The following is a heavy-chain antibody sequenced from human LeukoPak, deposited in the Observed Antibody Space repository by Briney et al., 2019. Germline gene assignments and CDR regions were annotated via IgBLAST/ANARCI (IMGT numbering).Heavy chain of an antibody. J-gene: IGHJ3*02. V-gene: IGHV4-34*01. CDR2: INHSGST. Sequence: PSETLSLTCAVYGGSFSGYYWSWIRQPPGKGLEWIGEINHSGSTNYNPSLKSRVTISVDTSKNQFSLKLSSVTAADTAVYYCARWEVRLNAFEMWGQGTMVTVSS. CDR3: ARWEVRLNAFEM. CDR1: GGSFSGYY. D-gene: IGHD3-10*01.